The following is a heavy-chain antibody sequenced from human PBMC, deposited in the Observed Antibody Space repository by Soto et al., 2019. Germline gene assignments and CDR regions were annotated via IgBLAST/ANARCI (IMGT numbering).Heavy chain of an antibody. CDR2: ISYDGSNK. Sequence: QVQLVESGGGVVQPGRSLRLSCAASGFTFSSYGMHWVRQAPGKGLEWVAVISYDGSNKYYADSVKGRFTISRDNSKNTLYLQMNSLRAEDTAVYYCAKGTEFDPWGRGTLVTVSS. J-gene: IGHJ5*02. V-gene: IGHV3-30*18. CDR1: GFTFSSYG. CDR3: AKGTEFDP.